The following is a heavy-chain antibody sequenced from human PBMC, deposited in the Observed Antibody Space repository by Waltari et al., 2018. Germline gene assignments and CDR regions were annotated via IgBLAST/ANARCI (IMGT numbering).Heavy chain of an antibody. V-gene: IGHV4-34*01. CDR1: GGSFSGYY. D-gene: IGHD5-18*01. CDR3: ARLQVNSYGPDY. J-gene: IGHJ4*02. Sequence: QVQLQQWGAGLLKPSETLSLTCAVYGGSFSGYYWSWIRQPPGKGLEWIGEINHSGSTYYNPSLKSRVTISVDTSKNQFSLKLSSVTAADTAVYYCARLQVNSYGPDYWGQGTLVTVSS. CDR2: INHSGST.